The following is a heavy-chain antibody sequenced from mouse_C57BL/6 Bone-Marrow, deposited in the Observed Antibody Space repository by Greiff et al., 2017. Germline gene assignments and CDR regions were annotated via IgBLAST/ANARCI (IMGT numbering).Heavy chain of an antibody. Sequence: QVQLQQPGAELVTPGASVKLSCKASGYTFTSYWMPWVKQRPGQGLEWIGIIHPDSGSTNYNEKFKSKATLTVDKSSSTTYMQLNSLTSEDSAVYFCEGMRDFNWWFDDWGQGTTVTVSS. V-gene: IGHV1-64*01. CDR1: GYTFTSYW. CDR2: IHPDSGST. CDR3: EGMRDFNWWFDD. J-gene: IGHJ1*01.